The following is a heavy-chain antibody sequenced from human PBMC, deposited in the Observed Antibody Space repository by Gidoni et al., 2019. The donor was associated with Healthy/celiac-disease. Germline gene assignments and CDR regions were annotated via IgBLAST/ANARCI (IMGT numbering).Heavy chain of an antibody. V-gene: IGHV4-4*02. D-gene: IGHD6-19*01. Sequence: QVQLQESGPGLVKPSGTLSLTCAVSGGSLSSSNWWSWVRQPPGKGLEWIGDIYHSGSTNYNPSLKSRVTISVDKSKNQFSLKLSSVTAADTAVYYCARRIAVAGTSMGADPWGQGTLVTVSS. J-gene: IGHJ5*02. CDR2: IYHSGST. CDR1: GGSLSSSNW. CDR3: ARRIAVAGTSMGADP.